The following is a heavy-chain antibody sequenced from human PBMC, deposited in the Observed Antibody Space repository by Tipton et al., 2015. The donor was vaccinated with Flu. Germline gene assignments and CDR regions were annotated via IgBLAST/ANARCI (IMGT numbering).Heavy chain of an antibody. CDR2: IYTSGRT. D-gene: IGHD4-11*01. CDR3: ARRDYSNYVSEPKNWFDP. J-gene: IGHJ5*02. Sequence: TLSLTCTVSGGSIISGSHYWSWIRQPAGKGLEWIGRIYTSGRTDYNPSLKSRITISVDTSNNLFSLNLRSVSAADTAVYYCARRDYSNYVSEPKNWFDPWGQGTLVTVSS. V-gene: IGHV4-61*02. CDR1: GGSIISGSHY.